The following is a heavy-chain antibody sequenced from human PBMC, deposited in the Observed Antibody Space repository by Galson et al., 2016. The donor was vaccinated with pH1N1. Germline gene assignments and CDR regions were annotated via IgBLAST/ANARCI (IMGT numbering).Heavy chain of an antibody. J-gene: IGHJ1*01. Sequence: SLRLSCAASGFTFDDYAMHWVRQAPGKGLEWVSGISWNSGSIGYADSVKGRFTISRDNAKSSLYLQMNSLRAEDTALYYCAKLDGYNWGYFQHWGQGTLVTVSS. CDR1: GFTFDDYA. D-gene: IGHD5-24*01. CDR3: AKLDGYNWGYFQH. V-gene: IGHV3-9*01. CDR2: ISWNSGSI.